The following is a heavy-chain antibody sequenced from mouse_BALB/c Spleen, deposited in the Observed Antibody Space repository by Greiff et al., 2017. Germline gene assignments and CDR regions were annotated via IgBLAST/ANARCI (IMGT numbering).Heavy chain of an antibody. J-gene: IGHJ3*01. CDR2: IYPGNSDT. V-gene: IGHV1-5*01. Sequence: VHVMQSGTVLARPGASVKLSCTASGYTFISYWMHWVKQRPGQGLEWIGAIYPGNSDTSYNQKFKGKAKLTAVTSTSTAYMELSNLTNEDAAVYYCTRQGDSTWFAYWGQGTLVTVSA. CDR1: GYTFISYW. CDR3: TRQGDSTWFAY.